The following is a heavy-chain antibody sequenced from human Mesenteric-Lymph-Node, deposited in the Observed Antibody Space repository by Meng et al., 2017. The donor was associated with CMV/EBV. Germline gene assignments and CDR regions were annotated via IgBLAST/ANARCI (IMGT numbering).Heavy chain of an antibody. Sequence: GGSLRLSCAASGFTFSDYWMRWLRQAPGKGLEWVANIKQEGSEKYYVDSVKGRFTISRDNAENSLYLQMNSLRADDTAVYYCARATLAEYYFWTGYAMGVWGQGTTVTVSS. CDR2: IKQEGSEK. D-gene: IGHD3/OR15-3a*01. V-gene: IGHV3-7*04. CDR1: GFTFSDYW. J-gene: IGHJ6*02. CDR3: ARATLAEYYFWTGYAMGV.